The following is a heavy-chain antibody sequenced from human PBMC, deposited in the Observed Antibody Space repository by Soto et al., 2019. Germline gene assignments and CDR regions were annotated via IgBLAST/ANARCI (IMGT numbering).Heavy chain of an antibody. CDR3: ARGQDGETTVTPQDLDY. CDR1: GGSFSGYY. Sequence: SETLSLTCAVYGGSFSGYYWSWIRQPPGKGLEWIGEINHSGSTNYNPSLKSRVTISVDTSKNQFSLKLSSVTAADTAVYYCARGQDGETTVTPQDLDYWGQGTLVTVSS. CDR2: INHSGST. J-gene: IGHJ4*02. V-gene: IGHV4-34*01. D-gene: IGHD4-17*01.